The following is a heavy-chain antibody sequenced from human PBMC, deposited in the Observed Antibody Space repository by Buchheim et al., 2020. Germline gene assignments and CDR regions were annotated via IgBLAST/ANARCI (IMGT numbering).Heavy chain of an antibody. Sequence: QVQLVESGGGVVQPGRSLRLSCAASGFTFSSYGMHWVRQAPGKGLEWVAVISYDGSNKYYADSVKGRFTISRDNSKNTLYLQMNSLRAEDTAVYYCAKDWGAAAGTFNWFDPWGQGTL. D-gene: IGHD6-13*01. CDR1: GFTFSSYG. J-gene: IGHJ5*02. CDR2: ISYDGSNK. V-gene: IGHV3-30*18. CDR3: AKDWGAAAGTFNWFDP.